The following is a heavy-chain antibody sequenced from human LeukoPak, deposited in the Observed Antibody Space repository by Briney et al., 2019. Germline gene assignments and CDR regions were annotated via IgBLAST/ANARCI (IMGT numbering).Heavy chain of an antibody. V-gene: IGHV1-18*01. CDR2: ISAYNGNT. J-gene: IGHJ4*02. CDR3: ARDRPGATGAFDY. Sequence: GASVKVSCKASGYTFTSYGISWVRQAPGQGLEWMGWISAYNGNTNYAQKLQGRVTITRDTSASTAYMELSSLRSEDTAVYYCARDRPGATGAFDYWGQGTLVTVSS. D-gene: IGHD1-26*01. CDR1: GYTFTSYG.